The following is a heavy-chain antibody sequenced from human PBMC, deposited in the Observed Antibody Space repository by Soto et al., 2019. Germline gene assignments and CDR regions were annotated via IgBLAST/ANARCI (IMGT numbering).Heavy chain of an antibody. CDR1: GGSISSGGYY. Sequence: PSETLSLTCTVSGGSISSGGYYWSWIRQHPGKGLEWIGYIYYSGSTYYNPSLKSRVTISVDTSKNQFSLKLSSVTAADTAVYYCARDHVNYYGSGIVIDPWGQGTQVTVSS. CDR3: ARDHVNYYGSGIVIDP. CDR2: IYYSGST. J-gene: IGHJ5*02. D-gene: IGHD3-10*01. V-gene: IGHV4-31*03.